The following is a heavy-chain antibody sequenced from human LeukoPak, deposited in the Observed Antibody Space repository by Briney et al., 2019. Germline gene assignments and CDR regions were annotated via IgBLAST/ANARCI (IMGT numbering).Heavy chain of an antibody. CDR1: GYTFTDYQ. J-gene: IGHJ4*02. CDR3: ARDYYGSGSYSTDY. D-gene: IGHD3-10*01. CDR2: IDPNSGGT. Sequence: GASVKVSCKSSGYTFTDYQVHWVRQAPGQGLEWVGWIDPNSGGTNYAQKFQGRVTMTRDTSISTTYMDLSRLRSDDTAVYYCARDYYGSGSYSTDYWGQGTLVTVSS. V-gene: IGHV1-2*02.